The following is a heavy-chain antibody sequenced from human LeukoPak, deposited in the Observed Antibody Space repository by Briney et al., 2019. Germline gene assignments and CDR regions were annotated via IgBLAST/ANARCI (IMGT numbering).Heavy chain of an antibody. CDR3: AKDPGGTVTTGWFDP. V-gene: IGHV3-30*18. J-gene: IGHJ5*02. D-gene: IGHD4-17*01. CDR1: GFTFSSYG. CDR2: TSYDGSNK. Sequence: GGSLRLSCAASGFTFSSYGMHWVRQAPGKGLEWVAVTSYDGSNKYYADSVKGRFTISRDNSKNTLYLQMNSLRAEDTAVYYCAKDPGGTVTTGWFDPWGQGTLVTVSS.